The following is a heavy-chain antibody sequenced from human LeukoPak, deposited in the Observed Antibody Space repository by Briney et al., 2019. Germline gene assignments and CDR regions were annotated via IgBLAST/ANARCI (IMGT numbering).Heavy chain of an antibody. CDR1: GYTFTGYY. CDR3: ARPRTSGWIHDVYDI. V-gene: IGHV1-2*02. Sequence: ASVKVSCKASGYTFTGYYMHWVRQAPGQGLEWMGWINPNSGGTKYAQKFQGRVTMTIDTSISTAYMDVSRLNFDDTAVYYCARPRTSGWIHDVYDIWGQGTMVTVSS. J-gene: IGHJ3*02. CDR2: INPNSGGT. D-gene: IGHD6-19*01.